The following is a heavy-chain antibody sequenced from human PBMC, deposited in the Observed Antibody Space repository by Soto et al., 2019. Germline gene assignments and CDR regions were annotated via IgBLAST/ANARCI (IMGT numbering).Heavy chain of an antibody. J-gene: IGHJ4*02. CDR2: INHSGST. Sequence: QVQLQQWGAGLLKPSETLSLTCAVYGESFSGYYWSWIRQPPGKGLEWIGEINHSGSTNYNPSLTSRVTISVDTSKNQFSLKLSSVTAADTAVYYCARGYGSSWYMTFDFWGQGTLVTVSS. V-gene: IGHV4-34*01. D-gene: IGHD6-13*01. CDR1: GESFSGYY. CDR3: ARGYGSSWYMTFDF.